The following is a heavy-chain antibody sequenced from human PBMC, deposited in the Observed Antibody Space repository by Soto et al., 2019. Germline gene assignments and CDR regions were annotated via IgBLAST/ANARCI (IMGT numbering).Heavy chain of an antibody. CDR1: GFSLRDHA. CDR3: GRAYTGG. J-gene: IGHJ4*02. Sequence: GGSLRLSCAASGFSLRDHALSWVRQAAGGGLEWVSGISGSEDRTNYADVVRGRFIISKDRAKNTLYLDMSGLRVDDTAVYFCGRAYTGGWGQGTLVTVSS. D-gene: IGHD3-10*01. CDR2: ISGSEDRT. V-gene: IGHV3-23*01.